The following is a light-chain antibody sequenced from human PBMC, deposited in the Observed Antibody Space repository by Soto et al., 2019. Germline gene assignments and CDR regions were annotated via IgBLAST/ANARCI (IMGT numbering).Light chain of an antibody. CDR2: EVS. V-gene: IGLV2-18*02. Sequence: ALTQPPSVSWSPGQSVTISCTGTSSDIGSYDRVSWYQQPPGTAPRLMIYEVSNRPSGVPDRFSGSKSGNTASLTISGLQPEDETDYYCTSFTTSKTYIFGTGTKVTVL. J-gene: IGLJ1*01. CDR3: TSFTTSKTYI. CDR1: SSDIGSYDR.